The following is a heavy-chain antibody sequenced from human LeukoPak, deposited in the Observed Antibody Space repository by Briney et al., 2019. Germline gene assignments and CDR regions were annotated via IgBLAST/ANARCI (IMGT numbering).Heavy chain of an antibody. D-gene: IGHD2-21*01. J-gene: IGHJ4*02. CDR2: IYYSGST. CDR1: GGSISSYY. CDR3: ARGIGPYYFDY. V-gene: IGHV4-59*01. Sequence: SETLSLTCTVSGGSISSYYWSWIRQPPGKGLEWIGYIYYSGSTNYNPSLKSRATISVDTSKNQFSLKLSSVTAADTAVYYCARGIGPYYFDYWGQGTLVTVSS.